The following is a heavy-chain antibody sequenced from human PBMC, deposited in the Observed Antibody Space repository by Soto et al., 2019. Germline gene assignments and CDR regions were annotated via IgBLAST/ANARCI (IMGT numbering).Heavy chain of an antibody. D-gene: IGHD3-10*01. Sequence: ASVKVSCKASGYSFTSTGISWVRQAPGQGPEWMGWTSTFNGEAKYAQKLQGRVTMTTDTSTTTAYMELRSLTSDDTAVYYCARDLDGSGSYFTDYWGQGTLVTVSS. CDR1: GYSFTSTG. V-gene: IGHV1-18*01. J-gene: IGHJ4*02. CDR3: ARDLDGSGSYFTDY. CDR2: TSTFNGEA.